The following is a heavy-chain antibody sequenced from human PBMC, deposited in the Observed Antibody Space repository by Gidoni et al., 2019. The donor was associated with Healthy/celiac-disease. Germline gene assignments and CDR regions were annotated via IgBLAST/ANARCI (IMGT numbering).Heavy chain of an antibody. CDR3: AKDVSRAVAQNWFDP. V-gene: IGHV3-23*01. CDR2: IIGSGGST. CDR1: GVTYSSYA. D-gene: IGHD6-19*01. J-gene: IGHJ5*02. Sequence: EVQLLESGGGMVQTGGSRRLSCAASGVTYSSYAMSWVRQAPGEGLEWVSAIIGSGGSTYYADSVKGRFTISRDNSKTTLYLQMNSLRAEDTAVYYCAKDVSRAVAQNWFDPWGQGTLVTVSS.